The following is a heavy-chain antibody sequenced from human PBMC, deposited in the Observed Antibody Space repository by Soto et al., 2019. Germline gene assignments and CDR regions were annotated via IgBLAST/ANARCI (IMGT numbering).Heavy chain of an antibody. D-gene: IGHD3-3*01. J-gene: IGHJ6*02. V-gene: IGHV5-51*01. CDR2: INPRDSDV. Sequence: PGESLKISCKGFDYTFAAYWIGCVRQMPGKGLEWRGVINPRDSDVKCSPPFEGQVTIAADKSINTAFLQWRSLKASDTAMYYCARSDYTQDVWYHTYDIRGQGTTVTLSS. CDR1: DYTFAAYW. CDR3: ARSDYTQDVWYHTYDI.